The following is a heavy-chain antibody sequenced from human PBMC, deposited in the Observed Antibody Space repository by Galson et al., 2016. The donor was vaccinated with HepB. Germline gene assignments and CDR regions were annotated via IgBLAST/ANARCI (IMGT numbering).Heavy chain of an antibody. CDR3: AQYYYDSSGYVEYFQN. CDR2: IKQDGSEI. D-gene: IGHD3-22*01. V-gene: IGHV3-7*03. CDR1: GFTFTTYW. J-gene: IGHJ1*01. Sequence: SLRLSCAASGFTFTTYWMSWVRQAPGKGLEWVANIKQDGSEIYYVDSVRGRFTISRDNAKNSLYLQMNSLRAEDTAVYYCAQYYYDSSGYVEYFQNWGQGSRVSVSS.